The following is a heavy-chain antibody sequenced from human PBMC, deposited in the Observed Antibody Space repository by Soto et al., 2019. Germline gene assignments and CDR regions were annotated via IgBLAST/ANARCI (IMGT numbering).Heavy chain of an antibody. Sequence: EVQLLESGGTLVQPGGSLRLSCAASGFTFSSYSMSWVRQAPGKGLEWVSGISGSGAGTYYADSVQGRFTISRDNSENKVYLQMNSLRAEDTAVYYCANARYSYGGSCYGLTYYYGMDVWGQGTTVTVSS. CDR2: ISGSGAGT. V-gene: IGHV3-23*01. CDR3: ANARYSYGGSCYGLTYYYGMDV. CDR1: GFTFSSYS. J-gene: IGHJ6*02. D-gene: IGHD2-15*01.